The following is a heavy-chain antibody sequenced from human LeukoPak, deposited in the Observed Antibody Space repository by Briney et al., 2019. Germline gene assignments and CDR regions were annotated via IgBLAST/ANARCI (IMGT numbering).Heavy chain of an antibody. CDR1: GGSFSGYY. D-gene: IGHD5-12*01. CDR2: INHSGST. CDR3: ARWVLSGYLS. Sequence: PSETLSLTCAVYGGSFSGYYWSWIRQPPGKGLEWIGEINHSGSTNYNPSLKSRVTISVDKSKNQFSLKLSSVTAADTAVYYCARWVLSGYLSWGQGTLVTVSS. V-gene: IGHV4-34*01. J-gene: IGHJ5*02.